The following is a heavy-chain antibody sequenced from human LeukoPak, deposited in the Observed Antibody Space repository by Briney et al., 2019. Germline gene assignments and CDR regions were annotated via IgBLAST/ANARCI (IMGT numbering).Heavy chain of an antibody. CDR2: ISYDGSNK. V-gene: IGHV3-30*18. Sequence: GGSLRLSCAASGFTFSSYGMHWVRQAPGKGLEWVAVISYDGSNKYYADSVKGRFTISRDNSKNTLYLQMNSLRAEDTAVYYCAKDREATDDFWSGSKYYFDYWGQGTLVTVSS. CDR1: GFTFSSYG. D-gene: IGHD3-3*01. CDR3: AKDREATDDFWSGSKYYFDY. J-gene: IGHJ4*02.